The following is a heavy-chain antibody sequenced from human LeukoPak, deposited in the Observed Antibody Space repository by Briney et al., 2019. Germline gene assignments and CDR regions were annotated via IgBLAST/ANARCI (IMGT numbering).Heavy chain of an antibody. CDR3: ATTKMDAFDI. Sequence: PGGSLRLSCAASGFTFRSYWMHWVRQAPGKGLVWVSLINSDGSSTSYADSVKGRFTISRDNAKNTLYLQMNSLRAEDTALYYCATTKMDAFDIWGQGTMVTVSS. CDR2: INSDGSST. J-gene: IGHJ3*02. CDR1: GFTFRSYW. V-gene: IGHV3-74*01.